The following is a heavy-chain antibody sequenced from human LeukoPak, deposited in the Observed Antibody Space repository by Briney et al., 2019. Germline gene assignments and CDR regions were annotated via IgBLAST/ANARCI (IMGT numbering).Heavy chain of an antibody. CDR3: ARGGWFGELLPLYYFDY. CDR2: IYPGDSDT. V-gene: IGHV5-51*01. CDR1: GYSFTSYW. D-gene: IGHD3-10*01. J-gene: IGHJ4*02. Sequence: GESLKISCKGSGYSFTSYWIGWVRQMPGKGLEWMGIIYPGDSDTRYSPSFQGRVTISADKSISTAYLQWSSLKASDTAMYYCARGGWFGELLPLYYFDYWGQGTLVTVSS.